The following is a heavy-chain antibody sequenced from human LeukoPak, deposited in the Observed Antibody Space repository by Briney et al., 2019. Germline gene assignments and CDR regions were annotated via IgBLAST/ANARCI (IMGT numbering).Heavy chain of an antibody. CDR2: ISSSGSTI. CDR1: GFTFSDYY. Sequence: GGSLRLSCAASGFTFSDYYMSWIRQAPGKGLEWVSYISSSGSTIYYADSVKGRFTISRDNAKNSLYLQMNSLRAEDTALYYCAEDNPVGATADAFDIWGQGTMVTVSS. D-gene: IGHD1-26*01. V-gene: IGHV3-11*01. CDR3: AEDNPVGATADAFDI. J-gene: IGHJ3*02.